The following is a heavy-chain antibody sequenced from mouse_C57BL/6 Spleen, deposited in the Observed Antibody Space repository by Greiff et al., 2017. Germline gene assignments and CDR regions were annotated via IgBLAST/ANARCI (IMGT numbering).Heavy chain of an antibody. CDR3: ARWDGYYAMDY. V-gene: IGHV1-54*01. D-gene: IGHD2-3*01. CDR2: INPGSGGT. CDR1: GYTFPGYW. J-gene: IGHJ4*01. Sequence: VQLVESGAELMKPGASVKLSCKATGYTFPGYWIEWVKQRPGHGLAWIGVINPGSGGTNYNEKFKGKATLTADKSSSTAYMQLSSLTSEDSAVYFCARWDGYYAMDYWGQGTSVTVAS.